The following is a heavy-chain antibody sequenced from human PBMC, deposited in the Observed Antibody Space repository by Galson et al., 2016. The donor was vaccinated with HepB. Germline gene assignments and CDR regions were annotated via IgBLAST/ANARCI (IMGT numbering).Heavy chain of an antibody. V-gene: IGHV3-9*01. J-gene: IGHJ5*02. CDR2: ISWNSGTI. CDR1: GFTLEDYA. Sequence: SLRLSCAASGFTLEDYAMHWVRQVPGKGLEWVSGISWNSGTIGYADSVKGRFTISRDNAKNSLYLQMNSLRAEDTALYYCAKDIIGGLAGWFDPWGQGALVIVSS. CDR3: AKDIIGGLAGWFDP. D-gene: IGHD2-15*01.